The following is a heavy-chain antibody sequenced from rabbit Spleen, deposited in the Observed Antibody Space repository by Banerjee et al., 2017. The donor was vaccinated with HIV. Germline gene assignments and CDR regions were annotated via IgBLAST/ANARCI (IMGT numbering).Heavy chain of an antibody. V-gene: IGHV1S7*01. Sequence: QLKESGGGLVQPGGSLKLSCTASGFTLSSYYMNWVRQAPGKGLEWIGYIDPIFGVSYYATWVNGRFTISSHDAQNTLYLQLSSLTAADTGTYFCVRDDGAYDYIDGYFRLWGPGTLVTVS. CDR2: IDPIFGVS. D-gene: IGHD6-1*01. J-gene: IGHJ4*01. CDR3: VRDDGAYDYIDGYFRL. CDR1: GFTLSSYY.